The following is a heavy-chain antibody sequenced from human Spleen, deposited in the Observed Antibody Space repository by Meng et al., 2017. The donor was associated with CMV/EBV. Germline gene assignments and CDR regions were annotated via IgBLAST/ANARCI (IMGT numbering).Heavy chain of an antibody. CDR1: GFTFSSYA. CDR3: AKGVGTTEGGFGY. J-gene: IGHJ4*02. CDR2: IYSGGSST. Sequence: GGSLRLSCAASGFTFSSYAMSWVRQAPGKGLEWVSVIYSGGSSTYYADSVKGRFTISRDNSKNTLYLQMNSLRAEDTAVYYCAKGVGTTEGGFGYWGRGTLVTVSS. D-gene: IGHD1-26*01. V-gene: IGHV3-23*03.